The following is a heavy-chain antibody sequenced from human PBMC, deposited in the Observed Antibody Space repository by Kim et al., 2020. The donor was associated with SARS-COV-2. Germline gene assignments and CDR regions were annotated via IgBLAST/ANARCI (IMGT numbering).Heavy chain of an antibody. J-gene: IGHJ3*02. Sequence: SNPSLTSRVTIYVDTSKNQSSLKLSSVTAADTAVYYCARDLKYYSNAFDIWGQGTMVTVSS. V-gene: IGHV4-31*02. CDR3: ARDLKYYSNAFDI. D-gene: IGHD3-10*01.